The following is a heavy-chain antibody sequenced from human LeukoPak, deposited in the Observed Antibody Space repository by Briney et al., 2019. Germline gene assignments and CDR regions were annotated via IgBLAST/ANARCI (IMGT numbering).Heavy chain of an antibody. Sequence: SETLSLTCTVSGGSISSSSYYWGWIRQPPGKGLEWIGSGSTYYNPSLKSRVTMSVDTSNNQFSLKLSSVTAADTAMYYCAGEDAVPNYKDAFDIWGQGTMVTVSS. CDR1: GGSISSSSYY. J-gene: IGHJ3*02. D-gene: IGHD5-24*01. CDR3: AGEDAVPNYKDAFDI. V-gene: IGHV4-39*07. CDR2: GST.